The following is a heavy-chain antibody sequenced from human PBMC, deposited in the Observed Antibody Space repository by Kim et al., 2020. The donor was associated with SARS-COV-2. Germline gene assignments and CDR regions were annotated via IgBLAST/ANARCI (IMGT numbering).Heavy chain of an antibody. D-gene: IGHD3-9*01. CDR1: GGSISSRRHY. J-gene: IGHJ4*02. V-gene: IGHV4-39*02. Sequence: SETLSLTCTVSGGSISSRRHYWAWIRQPPGKGLEWIGSIYYTWTTDYNPSLKSRVTISLDTSKNDFSLKLNSVTAADTAVYYCVAYQFETIYDFWGQGILVAVSS. CDR3: VAYQFETIYDF. CDR2: IYYTWTT.